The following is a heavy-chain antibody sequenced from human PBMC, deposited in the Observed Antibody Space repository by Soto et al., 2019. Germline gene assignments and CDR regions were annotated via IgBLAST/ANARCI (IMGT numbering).Heavy chain of an antibody. CDR1: GGTFSSYT. J-gene: IGHJ4*02. D-gene: IGHD3-22*01. CDR3: ASWTARYYYDSSGYNDY. Sequence: QVQLVQSGAEVKKPGSSVKVSCKASGGTFSSYTISGVRQAPGRGLEWMGRIILILGIANYAQKFQGRVTIIEEKYTSPAYMELSSLGSEDTAVYYCASWTARYYYDSSGYNDYWGQGTLVTVSS. CDR2: IILILGIA. V-gene: IGHV1-69*02.